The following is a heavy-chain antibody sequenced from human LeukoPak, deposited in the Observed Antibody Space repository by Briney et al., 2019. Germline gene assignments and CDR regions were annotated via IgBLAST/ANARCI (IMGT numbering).Heavy chain of an antibody. CDR1: GFTFNSYD. D-gene: IGHD3-10*01. CDR3: AKDLSWFGGSLATFGY. Sequence: GGSLRLSCAASGFTFNSYDMNWVRQAPGQGLEWVSTISGSGGSAYYADSVRGRFAISRDNSKNTLYLQMNSLSAEDTAVYYCAKDLSWFGGSLATFGYWGQGTLATVSS. V-gene: IGHV3-23*01. J-gene: IGHJ4*02. CDR2: ISGSGGSA.